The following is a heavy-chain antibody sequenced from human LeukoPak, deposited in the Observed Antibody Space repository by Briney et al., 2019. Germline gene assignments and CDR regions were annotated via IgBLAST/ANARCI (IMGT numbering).Heavy chain of an antibody. J-gene: IGHJ4*02. CDR1: GGSFSGYY. CDR3: ARDRGYRSSCFDY. D-gene: IGHD6-13*01. V-gene: IGHV4-59*12. Sequence: PSETLSLTCAVYGGSFSGYYWSWIRQPPGKGLEWIGYIYYSGSTNYNPSFKSRVTMSVDTSKNQFSLRLSSVTAADTAVYYSARDRGYRSSCFDYWGQGTLVTVPS. CDR2: IYYSGST.